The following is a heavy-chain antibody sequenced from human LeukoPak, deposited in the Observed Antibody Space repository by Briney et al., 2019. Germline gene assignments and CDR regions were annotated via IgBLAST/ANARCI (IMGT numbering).Heavy chain of an antibody. CDR3: ARDPYSGSYGPYYYYYMDV. J-gene: IGHJ6*03. CDR2: IGSSGDIT. D-gene: IGHD1-26*01. V-gene: IGHV3-23*01. Sequence: GGSLRLSCAASGFTFSSYAMSWVRQAPGMGLEWVSSIGSSGDITYYADSVKGRFTISRDNSKNTLYLQMDSLRVEDTAVYYCARDPYSGSYGPYYYYYMDVWGEGTTVTISS. CDR1: GFTFSSYA.